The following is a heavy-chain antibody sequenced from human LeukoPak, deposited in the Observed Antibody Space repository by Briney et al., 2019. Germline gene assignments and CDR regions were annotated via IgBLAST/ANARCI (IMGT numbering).Heavy chain of an antibody. Sequence: GGSLRLSCAASGFTFNTYAMNWVRQAPGKGLEWVSAISDSGGSTYYADSVKGRFTISRDNSKNTVYLQIHRLRAEDTAVYYCAKGKGSSSSSIDWWGQGTLVTVSS. CDR3: AKGKGSSSSSIDW. J-gene: IGHJ4*02. D-gene: IGHD2-15*01. V-gene: IGHV3-23*01. CDR2: ISDSGGST. CDR1: GFTFNTYA.